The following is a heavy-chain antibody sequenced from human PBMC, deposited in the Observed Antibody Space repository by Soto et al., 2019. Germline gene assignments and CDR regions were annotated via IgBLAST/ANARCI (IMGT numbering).Heavy chain of an antibody. J-gene: IGHJ4*02. V-gene: IGHV4-30-4*08. CDR1: GFSHSKTGMC. Sequence: LGNATQTLGLACSFSGFSHSKTGMCVSWIRQPPGKALEWIGSIFYPASTYYSPSLKSRASMSMDTSKNLFSLRLRSLTAADTAVYFCARVKATLYRHYYFDFWGQGTLVSGPS. CDR2: IFYPAST. CDR3: ARVKATLYRHYYFDF. D-gene: IGHD5-12*01.